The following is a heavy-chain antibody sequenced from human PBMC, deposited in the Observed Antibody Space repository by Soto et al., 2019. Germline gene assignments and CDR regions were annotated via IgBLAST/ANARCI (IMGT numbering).Heavy chain of an antibody. Sequence: GVFGGSCIRQKQGKGLEWIGEINHSGSTNYHPSLTSRVTISVDPSKNQFSLKLSSVTAVDTAVYYFQTKATYDYWSGDCDFWVQGTLVTGSS. CDR2: INHSGST. V-gene: IGHV4-34*01. CDR1: GVFG. CDR3: QTKATYDYWSGDCDF. J-gene: IGHJ4*02. D-gene: IGHD3-3*01.